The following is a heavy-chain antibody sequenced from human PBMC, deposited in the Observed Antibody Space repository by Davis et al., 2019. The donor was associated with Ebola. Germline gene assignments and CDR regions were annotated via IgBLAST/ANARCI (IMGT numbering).Heavy chain of an antibody. V-gene: IGHV3-74*01. CDR3: AKRATVKVAGANYYNAMDV. CDR1: GFTFSGYT. D-gene: IGHD6-19*01. CDR2: ISSDGGIT. Sequence: GESLKISCAASGFTFSGYTIHWVRQAPGKGLVYVSRISSDGGITSYADSVKGRFTISRDNSKNTLYLQMNSLRAEDTAVFYCAKRATVKVAGANYYNAMDVWGKGTTVTVSS. J-gene: IGHJ6*04.